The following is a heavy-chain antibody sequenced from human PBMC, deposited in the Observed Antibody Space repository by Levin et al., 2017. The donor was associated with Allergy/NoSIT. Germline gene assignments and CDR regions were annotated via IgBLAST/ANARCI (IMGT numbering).Heavy chain of an antibody. CDR3: AREGSYDSSGYNDAFEM. D-gene: IGHD3-22*01. V-gene: IGHV3-53*01. Sequence: LTCAASGFSVSSKYMTWVRQAPGRGLEWVSVMYSGGNTKYADSVKGRFTISRDNSKNTLYLQMNSLRAEDTAVYYCAREGSYDSSGYNDAFEMWGQGTMVTVSS. CDR1: GFSVSSKY. CDR2: MYSGGNT. J-gene: IGHJ3*02.